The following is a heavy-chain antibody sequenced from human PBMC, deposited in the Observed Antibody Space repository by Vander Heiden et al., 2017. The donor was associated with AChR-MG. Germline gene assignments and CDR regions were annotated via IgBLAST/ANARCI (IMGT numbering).Heavy chain of an antibody. CDR1: GGSFSGYY. V-gene: IGHV4-34*01. Sequence: QVQLQQWGAGLLKPSATLSLTCAVYGGSFSGYYWSWIRQPPGKGLEWIGEINHSGSTNYNPSLKSRVTISVDTSKNQFSLKLSSVTAADTAVYYCARGLGGGLIDYWGQGTLVTVSS. CDR3: ARGLGGGLIDY. CDR2: INHSGST. J-gene: IGHJ4*02. D-gene: IGHD3-16*01.